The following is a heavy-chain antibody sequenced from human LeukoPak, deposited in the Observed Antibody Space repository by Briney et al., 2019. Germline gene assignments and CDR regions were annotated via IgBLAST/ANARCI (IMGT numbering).Heavy chain of an antibody. J-gene: IGHJ6*02. Sequence: GASVKVSCKASGYTFTSYGISWVRQAPGQGLEWMGWISAYNGNTNYAQKLQGRVTMTTDTSTSTAYMELRSLRSDDTAVYYCARDEIVVVPAAISDYYYYYGMDVWGQGTTVTVSS. CDR1: GYTFTSYG. V-gene: IGHV1-18*01. CDR3: ARDEIVVVPAAISDYYYYYGMDV. D-gene: IGHD2-2*02. CDR2: ISAYNGNT.